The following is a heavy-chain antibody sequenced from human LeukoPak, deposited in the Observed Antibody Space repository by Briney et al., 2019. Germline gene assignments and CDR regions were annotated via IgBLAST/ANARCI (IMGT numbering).Heavy chain of an antibody. J-gene: IGHJ3*02. V-gene: IGHV7-4-1*02. D-gene: IGHD4-11*01. Sequence: ASEKVTCKAYGYTFTSYAMNWVRQAPGQGLDWMGWINTNTGNPTYAQGFTGRFVFSLDTSVSTAYLQISSLKAEDTAVYYCARPRQYDAFDIWGQGTMVTVSS. CDR2: INTNTGNP. CDR1: GYTFTSYA. CDR3: ARPRQYDAFDI.